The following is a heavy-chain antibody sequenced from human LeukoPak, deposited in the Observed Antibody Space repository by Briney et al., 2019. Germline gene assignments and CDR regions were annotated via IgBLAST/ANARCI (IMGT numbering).Heavy chain of an antibody. Sequence: PGGSLRLSCAASGFTFSNAWMNWVRQAPGKGLEWVGRIKSKTDGGTTDYAAPVKGRFTISRDDSKNTLYLQINSLKTEDTAVYYCTTDPQRGYYFDYWGQGTLVTVSS. CDR3: TTDPQRGYYFDY. CDR1: GFTFSNAW. V-gene: IGHV3-15*07. D-gene: IGHD5-24*01. J-gene: IGHJ4*02. CDR2: IKSKTDGGTT.